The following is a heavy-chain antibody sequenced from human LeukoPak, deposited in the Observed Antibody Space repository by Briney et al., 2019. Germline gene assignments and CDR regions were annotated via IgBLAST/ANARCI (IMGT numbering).Heavy chain of an antibody. CDR1: GFTFSSYA. CDR3: ARGHARGYDFPIDY. J-gene: IGHJ4*02. V-gene: IGHV3-30*04. D-gene: IGHD5-12*01. Sequence: GGSLRLSCAASGFTFSSYAMHWVRQAPGKGLEWVAVISNDGSNKYYADSVKGRFTISRDNSKNTLYLQMNSLRAEDTAVYYCARGHARGYDFPIDYWGQGTLVTVPS. CDR2: ISNDGSNK.